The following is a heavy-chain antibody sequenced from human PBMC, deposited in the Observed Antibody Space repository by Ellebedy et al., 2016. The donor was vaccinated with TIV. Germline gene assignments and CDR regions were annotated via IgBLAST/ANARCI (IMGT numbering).Heavy chain of an antibody. Sequence: SETLSLTXAVYGGSFSGYYWSWIRQPPGKGLEWIGEINHSGSTNYNPSLKSRVTISVDTSKNQFPLKLSSVTAADTAVYYCARGLIGDWGQGTLVTVSS. V-gene: IGHV4-34*01. CDR1: GGSFSGYY. J-gene: IGHJ4*02. D-gene: IGHD3-16*01. CDR3: ARGLIGD. CDR2: INHSGST.